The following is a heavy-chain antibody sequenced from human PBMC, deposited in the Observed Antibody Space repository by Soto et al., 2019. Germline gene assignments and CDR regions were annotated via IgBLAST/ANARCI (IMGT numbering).Heavy chain of an antibody. CDR3: AKDSTAHYYYGMDV. Sequence: GGSVRLSCAASGFTFSSYGMHWVRQAPGKGLEWVAVISYDGSNKYYADSVKGRFTISRDNSKNTLYLQMNSLRAEDTAVYYCAKDSTAHYYYGMDVWGQGTTVTVSS. V-gene: IGHV3-30*18. CDR1: GFTFSSYG. D-gene: IGHD2-21*02. CDR2: ISYDGSNK. J-gene: IGHJ6*02.